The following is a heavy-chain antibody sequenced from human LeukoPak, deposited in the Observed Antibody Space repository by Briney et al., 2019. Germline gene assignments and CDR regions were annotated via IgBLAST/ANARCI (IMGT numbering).Heavy chain of an antibody. J-gene: IGHJ4*02. D-gene: IGHD6-13*01. CDR1: GYSFTNYW. CDR2: IYPGDSDT. V-gene: IGHV5-51*01. Sequence: GESLKISCKVSGYSFTNYWIGWVRQMPGKGLEWMGIIYPGDSDTRYSPSFQGQVTISADKSISTAYLQWGSLKASDTTMYYCARHCNEYSSSPFDYWGQGTLVTVSS. CDR3: ARHCNEYSSSPFDY.